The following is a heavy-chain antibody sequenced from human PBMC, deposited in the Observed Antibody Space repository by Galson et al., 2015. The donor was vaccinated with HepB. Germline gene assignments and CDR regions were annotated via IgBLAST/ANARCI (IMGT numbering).Heavy chain of an antibody. V-gene: IGHV3-48*02. CDR3: ARGQRGAAFFDY. J-gene: IGHJ4*02. CDR1: GFTFSSYS. D-gene: IGHD2-15*01. Sequence: SLRLSCAASGFTFSSYSMNWVRQAPGKGLEWVSYITSSSSTIYYAGSVKGRFTISRDGAESSLYLQMNSLRDEDTAVYYCARGQRGAAFFDYWGQGILVTVSS. CDR2: ITSSSSTI.